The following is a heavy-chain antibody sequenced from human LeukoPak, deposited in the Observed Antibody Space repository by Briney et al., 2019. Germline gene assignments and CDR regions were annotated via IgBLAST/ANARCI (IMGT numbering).Heavy chain of an antibody. Sequence: GGSLRLSCEASGFAFSSHWMHWVRQAPGKGLVWVSNINGDGGSTGYADSVKGRFTTSRDYAKNTLYLHMNSLRAEDTAVYYCARDEVGAPPIDYWGQGALVTVSS. CDR2: INGDGGST. D-gene: IGHD1-26*01. J-gene: IGHJ4*02. V-gene: IGHV3-74*01. CDR3: ARDEVGAPPIDY. CDR1: GFAFSSHW.